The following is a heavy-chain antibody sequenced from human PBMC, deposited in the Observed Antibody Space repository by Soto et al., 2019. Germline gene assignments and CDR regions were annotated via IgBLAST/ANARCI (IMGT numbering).Heavy chain of an antibody. CDR1: GFTFSSYA. V-gene: IGHV3-23*01. D-gene: IGHD5-12*01. J-gene: IGHJ3*02. CDR2: ISGSGVSK. Sequence: PGGSLRLSCAASGFTFSSYAISWVRQAPGKGLEWVSAISGSGVSKYYADSVKRRFTISRDNSKNTLYLQMNSLRAEDTAVYYCAKGSQRWLKLGSDFDIWGQGTMVTVSS. CDR3: AKGSQRWLKLGSDFDI.